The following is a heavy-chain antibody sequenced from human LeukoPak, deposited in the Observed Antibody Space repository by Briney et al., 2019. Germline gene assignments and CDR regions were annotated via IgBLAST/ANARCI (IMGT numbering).Heavy chain of an antibody. Sequence: GGSLKLSCAASGFTFSGSAMHWVRQASGKGLEWVGRIRSKANSYATAYAASVKGRFTISRDDSKNTLYLQMNSLRAEDTAMYYCAKDPNYYDSSPGDYWGQGTLVTVSS. D-gene: IGHD3-22*01. J-gene: IGHJ4*02. V-gene: IGHV3-73*01. CDR2: IRSKANSYAT. CDR3: AKDPNYYDSSPGDY. CDR1: GFTFSGSA.